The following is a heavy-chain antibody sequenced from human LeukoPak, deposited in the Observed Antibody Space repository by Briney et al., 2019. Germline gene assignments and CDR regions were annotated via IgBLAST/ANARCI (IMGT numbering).Heavy chain of an antibody. Sequence: SETLSLTCAVYGGSFSGYYWSWIRQPPGKGLEWIGEINHSGSTNYNPSLKSRVTISVDTSKNQFSLKLSSVTAADTAVYYCARELTRFWSGYYNYFDYWGQGTLVTVS. D-gene: IGHD3-3*01. CDR1: GGSFSGYY. CDR3: ARELTRFWSGYYNYFDY. J-gene: IGHJ4*02. V-gene: IGHV4-34*01. CDR2: INHSGST.